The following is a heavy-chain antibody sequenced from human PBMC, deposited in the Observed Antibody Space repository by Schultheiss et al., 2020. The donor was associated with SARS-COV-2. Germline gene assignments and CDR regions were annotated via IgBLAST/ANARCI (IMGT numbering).Heavy chain of an antibody. CDR1: GGSISSGGYY. V-gene: IGHV4-31*03. J-gene: IGHJ6*02. D-gene: IGHD3-10*01. CDR2: IYYSGST. CDR3: ARGPPGGGYHYYGMDV. Sequence: SETLSLTCTVSGGSISSGGYYWSWIRQHPGKGLEWIGYIYYSGSTYYNPSLKSRVTISVDTSKNQFSLKLSSVTAADTAVYYCARGPPGGGYHYYGMDVWGQGTTVTVAS.